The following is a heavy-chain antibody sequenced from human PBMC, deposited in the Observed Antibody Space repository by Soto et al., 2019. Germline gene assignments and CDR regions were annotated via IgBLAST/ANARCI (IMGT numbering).Heavy chain of an antibody. V-gene: IGHV4-61*08. CDR3: ARRGGFPRGGFDY. CDR2: IYYSGST. CDR1: GGSISSGGYS. J-gene: IGHJ4*02. Sequence: PSETLSLTCAVSGGSISSGGYSWSWIRQPPGKGLEWIGYIYYSGSTNYNPSLKSRITISVDTSKNQFSLTLSSVTAADTAVYYCARRGGFPRGGFDYWGQGTRVTVSS. D-gene: IGHD2-15*01.